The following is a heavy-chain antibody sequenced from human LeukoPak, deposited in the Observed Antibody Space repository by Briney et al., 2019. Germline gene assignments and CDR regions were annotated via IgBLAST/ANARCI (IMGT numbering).Heavy chain of an antibody. CDR1: GFTFSSYA. J-gene: IGHJ4*02. V-gene: IGHV3-23*01. Sequence: GGSLRLSCAVSGFTFSSYAMSWVRQAPGKGLEWVSATSGSGGSTYYADSVKGRFTISRDNSKNTLYLQMNSLRAEDTAVYYCAKVRGATRGGFDYWGQGTLVTVSS. D-gene: IGHD1-26*01. CDR3: AKVRGATRGGFDY. CDR2: TSGSGGST.